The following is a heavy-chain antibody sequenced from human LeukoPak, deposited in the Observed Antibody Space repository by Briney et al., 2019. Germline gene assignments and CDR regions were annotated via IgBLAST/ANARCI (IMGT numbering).Heavy chain of an antibody. D-gene: IGHD2-15*01. Sequence: PGGSLRLSCAASGFTFSSYWMSWVRQAPGKGLEWIGSIYYSGSTYYNPSLKSRVTISVDTSKNQFSLKLSSVTAADTAVYYCARAGGYCGRISCPYYFDYWGQGSLVAVSS. CDR3: ARAGGYCGRISCPYYFDY. J-gene: IGHJ4*02. CDR1: GFTFSSYW. V-gene: IGHV4-39*07. CDR2: IYYSGST.